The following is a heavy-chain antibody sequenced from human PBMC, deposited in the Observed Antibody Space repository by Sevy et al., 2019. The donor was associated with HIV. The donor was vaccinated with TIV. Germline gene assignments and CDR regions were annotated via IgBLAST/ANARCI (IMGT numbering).Heavy chain of an antibody. Sequence: SETLSLTCTVSGGSISSYYWSWIRQPPGKGLEWIGYIYYSGSTNYNPSLKSRVTISVDTSKNQFSLKLSSVTAADTAVYYCARGPTPYYYDSSGHPYGMDVWGQGTTVTVSS. CDR1: GGSISSYY. J-gene: IGHJ6*02. CDR3: ARGPTPYYYDSSGHPYGMDV. V-gene: IGHV4-59*13. CDR2: IYYSGST. D-gene: IGHD3-22*01.